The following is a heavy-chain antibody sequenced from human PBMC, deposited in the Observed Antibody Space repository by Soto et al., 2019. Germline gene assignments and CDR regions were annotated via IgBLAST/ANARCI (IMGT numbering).Heavy chain of an antibody. CDR3: AKGSDDFWSGYYGQPPHYDY. V-gene: IGHV3-23*01. CDR2: ISGSGGST. CDR1: GFTFSSYA. D-gene: IGHD3-3*01. Sequence: EVQLLESGGGLVQPGGSLRLSCAASGFTFSSYAMSWVRQAPGKGLEWVSAISGSGGSTYYADSVKGRFTISRDNSKNTLYLQMNSLRAEDTAVHYWAKGSDDFWSGYYGQPPHYDYWGQGTLVTVSS. J-gene: IGHJ4*02.